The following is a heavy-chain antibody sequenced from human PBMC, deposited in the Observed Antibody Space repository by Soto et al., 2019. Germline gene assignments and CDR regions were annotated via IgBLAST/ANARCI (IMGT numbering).Heavy chain of an antibody. Sequence: HPGGSLRLSCSASGFTFSTYAMHWVRQAPGKGLEYVSAISSNGGSTYYTDSVKGRFTISRDNSKNTLYLQMSSLRAEDTAIYYCVKVDSSVYYYGAFDIWGQGTMVTVSS. CDR1: GFTFSTYA. CDR3: VKVDSSVYYYGAFDI. J-gene: IGHJ3*02. CDR2: ISSNGGST. D-gene: IGHD3-22*01. V-gene: IGHV3-64D*06.